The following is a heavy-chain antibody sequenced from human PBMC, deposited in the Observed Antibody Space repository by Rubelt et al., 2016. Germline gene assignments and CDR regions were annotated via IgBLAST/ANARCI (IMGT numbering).Heavy chain of an antibody. CDR1: GFTFSSYS. Sequence: EVQLLESGGDLIQPGGSLRLSCVASGFTFSSYSMNWVRQAPGKGLEWIAYVSSTSNIIYYAVSVKGRFTISRNNAKNKLFRNMNNRGDEDTAVYYCARDGGYSYGYGAVERFDYWGQGTLVTVSS. J-gene: IGHJ4*02. CDR3: ARDGGYSYGYGAVERFDY. D-gene: IGHD5-18*01. CDR2: VSSTSNII. V-gene: IGHV3-48*02.